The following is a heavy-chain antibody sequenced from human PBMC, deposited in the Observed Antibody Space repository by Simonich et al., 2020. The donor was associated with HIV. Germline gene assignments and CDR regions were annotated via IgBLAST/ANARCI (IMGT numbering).Heavy chain of an antibody. CDR2: INHSGRT. Sequence: QVQLQQWGAGLLKPSETLSLTCAVYGGSFSGYYWSWIRQPPGKGREWVGEINHSGRTNYNPSLKSRVTISVDTSKNQFSLKLSSVTAADTAVYYCARGFYQRLYYFDYWGQGTLVTVSS. D-gene: IGHD2-2*01. CDR1: GGSFSGYY. V-gene: IGHV4-34*01. CDR3: ARGFYQRLYYFDY. J-gene: IGHJ4*02.